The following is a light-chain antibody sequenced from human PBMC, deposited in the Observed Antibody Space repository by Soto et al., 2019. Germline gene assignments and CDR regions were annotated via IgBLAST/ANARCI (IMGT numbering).Light chain of an antibody. J-gene: IGKJ4*01. CDR3: HQYGSSPPT. CDR2: GAS. V-gene: IGKV3-20*01. Sequence: EIVLTQSPGTPSLSPGERATLSCRASQTVSNSYLAWYQQQPGQAPRLLISGASSRATGIPDRFSGSGSGADFTLTISRLEPEDFAVYYCHQYGSSPPTFGGGTKVETK. CDR1: QTVSNSY.